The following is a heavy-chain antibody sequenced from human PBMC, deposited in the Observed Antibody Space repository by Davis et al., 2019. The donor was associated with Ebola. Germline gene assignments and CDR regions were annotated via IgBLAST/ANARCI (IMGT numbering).Heavy chain of an antibody. Sequence: GESLKISCAASGFTFSSYWMSWVRQAPGKGLEWVANIKQDGSEKYYVDSVKGQFTISRDNAKNSLYLQMNSLRAEDTAVYYCARDHHGMVQGVIIWYYYYGMDVWGQGTTVTVSS. D-gene: IGHD3-10*01. V-gene: IGHV3-7*01. J-gene: IGHJ6*02. CDR2: IKQDGSEK. CDR1: GFTFSSYW. CDR3: ARDHHGMVQGVIIWYYYYGMDV.